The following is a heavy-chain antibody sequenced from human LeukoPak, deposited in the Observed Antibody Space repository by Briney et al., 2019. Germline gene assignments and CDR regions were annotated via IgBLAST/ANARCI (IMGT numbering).Heavy chain of an antibody. V-gene: IGHV1-46*01. CDR1: GGTFSSYA. CDR2: INPSGGST. CDR3: ARADYDILTGSGDY. Sequence: ASVKVSCKASGGTFSSYAISWVRQAPGQGLEWMGIINPSGGSTSYAQKFQGRVTMTRDMSTSTVYMELSSLRSEGTAVYYWARADYDILTGSGDYWGQGTLVTVSS. J-gene: IGHJ4*02. D-gene: IGHD3-9*01.